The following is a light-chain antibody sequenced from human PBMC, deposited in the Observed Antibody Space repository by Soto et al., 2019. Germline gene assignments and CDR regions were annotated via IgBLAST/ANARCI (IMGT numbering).Light chain of an antibody. CDR1: SSDVGSYNL. Sequence: QSALTQPASVSGSPGQSITIPCTGTSSDVGSYNLVSWYQQHPGKAPKFLIYEGSKRPSGVSSRFSGSTSGYTASLTISGLQAEDEAHYYCCSYASSTTVVFGGGTKLTVL. CDR2: EGS. V-gene: IGLV2-23*01. CDR3: CSYASSTTVV. J-gene: IGLJ2*01.